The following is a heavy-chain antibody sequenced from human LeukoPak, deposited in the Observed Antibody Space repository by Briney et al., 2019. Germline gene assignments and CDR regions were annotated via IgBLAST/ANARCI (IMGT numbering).Heavy chain of an antibody. CDR1: GGSISSSSDY. D-gene: IGHD2-2*01. CDR3: ARHWFHCSIAGCYYDS. V-gene: IGHV4-39*01. J-gene: IGHJ4*02. CDR2: ISYSGNT. Sequence: SETLSLTCTVSGGSISSSSDYWGWIRQPPGKGLEGSGTISYSGNTYYSPSLKSRVTIYVHTYKNQFSLKLNSVTAADTAVYHCARHWFHCSIAGCYYDSWGQGTMVTVSS.